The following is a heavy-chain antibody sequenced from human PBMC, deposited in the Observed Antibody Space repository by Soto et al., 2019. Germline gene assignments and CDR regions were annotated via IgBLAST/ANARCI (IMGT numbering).Heavy chain of an antibody. CDR2: LHPGDSDT. D-gene: IGHD6-13*01. Sequence: LVRLVRPTPGNGLEWMGILHPGDSDTRYSPSFQGQVTISADKSISTAYLQWSSLKASDTAMYYCASSSSWYGLYDYWGQGTLVTVSS. V-gene: IGHV5-51*01. J-gene: IGHJ4*02. CDR1: L. CDR3: ASSSSWYGLYDY.